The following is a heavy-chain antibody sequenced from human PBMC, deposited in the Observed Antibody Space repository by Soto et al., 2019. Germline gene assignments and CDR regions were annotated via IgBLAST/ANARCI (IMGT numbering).Heavy chain of an antibody. V-gene: IGHV1-69*06. J-gene: IGHJ3*02. CDR2: IIPIFGTA. D-gene: IGHD3-3*01. CDR3: ARGYYDFWSGTEGAFDI. Sequence: SVKVSCKASGGTFSSYAISWVRQAPGQGLEWMGGIIPIFGTANYAQKFQGRVTITADKSTSTAYMELSSLRSEDTAVYYCARGYYDFWSGTEGAFDIWGQGTMVTVSS. CDR1: GGTFSSYA.